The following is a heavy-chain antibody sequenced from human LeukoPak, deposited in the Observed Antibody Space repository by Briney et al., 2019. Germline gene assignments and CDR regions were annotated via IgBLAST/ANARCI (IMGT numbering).Heavy chain of an antibody. CDR1: GFTFSSCG. Sequence: GGSLRLSCAASGFTFSSCGMHWVRQAPGKGLEWVAVIWYDGSNKYYADSVKGRFTISRDNSKNTLYLQMNSLRAEDTAVYYCARDRYCSSTSCYITIDYWGQGTLVTVSS. CDR2: IWYDGSNK. D-gene: IGHD2-2*02. CDR3: ARDRYCSSTSCYITIDY. J-gene: IGHJ4*02. V-gene: IGHV3-33*01.